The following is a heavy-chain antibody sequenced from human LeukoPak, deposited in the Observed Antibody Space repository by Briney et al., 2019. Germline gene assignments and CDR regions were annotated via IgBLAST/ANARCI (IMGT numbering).Heavy chain of an antibody. J-gene: IGHJ4*02. CDR3: AGDYGSGSYRFDY. Sequence: SGTLSLTCTVSGDSLSSYSWSWVRQPPGRGLEWIGYIYYSGSTIYNPSLRSRVTISLDTSKNQFSMKLTSVTAADTAVYYCAGDYGSGSYRFDYWGQGTLVTVSS. CDR2: IYYSGST. V-gene: IGHV4-59*12. D-gene: IGHD3-10*01. CDR1: GDSLSSYS.